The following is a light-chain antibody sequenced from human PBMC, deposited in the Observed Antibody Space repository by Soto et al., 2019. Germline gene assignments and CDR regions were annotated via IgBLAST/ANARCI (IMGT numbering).Light chain of an antibody. V-gene: IGKV3-20*01. J-gene: IGKJ5*01. Sequence: PGERATLSCRASPSVTNFLAWYQQKPGQAPRLLIYGAFNRATGIPARFSGSGSGTDFTLTISRLEPEDFALYYCQHYYGTSPITFGQGTRLEIK. CDR3: QHYYGTSPIT. CDR1: PSVTNF. CDR2: GAF.